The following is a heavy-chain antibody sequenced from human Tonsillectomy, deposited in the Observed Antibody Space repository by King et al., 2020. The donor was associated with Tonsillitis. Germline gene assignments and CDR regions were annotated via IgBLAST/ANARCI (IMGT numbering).Heavy chain of an antibody. J-gene: IGHJ6*02. CDR2: IIPNSGAT. V-gene: IGHV1-2*02. D-gene: IGHD6-13*01. Sequence: VQSGAEVKKPGASVKVSCKASGYTFIDHNIHWVRQAPGQGLEGMGWIIPNSGATNYAQKFLGRVTMTRDTSSSTINMEVSRLTSDDTAVYYCARAKCYRSSRDGMDVWGQGTTVT. CDR1: GYTFIDHN. CDR3: ARAKCYRSSRDGMDV.